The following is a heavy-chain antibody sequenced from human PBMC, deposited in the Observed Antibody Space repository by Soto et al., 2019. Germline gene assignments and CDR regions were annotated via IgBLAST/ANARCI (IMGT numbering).Heavy chain of an antibody. V-gene: IGHV1-18*01. J-gene: IGHJ3*02. Sequence: ASLKVCCKSSGYTFTSYGISWARQAPGQGLEWMGWISAYNGNTNYAQKLQGRVTMTTDTSTSTAYMELRSLRSDDTAVYYCARERVGATSAAFDIWGQGTMVTVS. CDR2: ISAYNGNT. CDR3: ARERVGATSAAFDI. CDR1: GYTFTSYG. D-gene: IGHD1-26*01.